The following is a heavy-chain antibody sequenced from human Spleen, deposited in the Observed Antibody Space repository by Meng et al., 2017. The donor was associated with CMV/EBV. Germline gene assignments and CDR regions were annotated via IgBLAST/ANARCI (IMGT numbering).Heavy chain of an antibody. V-gene: IGHV4-39*07. J-gene: IGHJ6*02. CDR2: IHYRGST. Sequence: SETLSLTCTVSGGSISSSSYYWGWIRQPPGKGLEWIGRIHYRGSTYYNPALKSRVTISVDTSKNQFSLKLSSVTAADTAVYYCARDHPNRGPSYGMDVGGQGTTVTVSS. D-gene: IGHD3-10*01. CDR3: ARDHPNRGPSYGMDV. CDR1: GGSISSSSYY.